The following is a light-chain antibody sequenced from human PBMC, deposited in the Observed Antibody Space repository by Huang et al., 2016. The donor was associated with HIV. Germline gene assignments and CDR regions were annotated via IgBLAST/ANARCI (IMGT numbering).Light chain of an antibody. CDR2: AAS. Sequence: IQLNQSPSSLSASVRDRVAITCRASQDIGNSLAWYQQRPGKAPKPLIYAASTLQGGVSSRFSGSVSGTYVTLTINDLQPEDFVTYYCQQLKDYPVTFGQGTRLDIE. J-gene: IGKJ5*01. CDR3: QQLKDYPVT. CDR1: QDIGNS. V-gene: IGKV1-9*01.